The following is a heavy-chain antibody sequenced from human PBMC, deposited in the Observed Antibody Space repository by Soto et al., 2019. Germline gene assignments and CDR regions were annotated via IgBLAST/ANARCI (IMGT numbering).Heavy chain of an antibody. CDR2: IYHSGNT. V-gene: IGHV4-31*03. CDR3: ARVSAMITMIVVANDAFDI. CDR1: GGSISSGDYF. Sequence: PSETLSLTCTVSGGSISSGDYFWSWIRQHPGKGLEWIGNIYHSGNTYYNPSLKSRVTISVDTSKNQFSLRLSSVTAADTAVYYCARVSAMITMIVVANDAFDIWGQGTMVTVSS. J-gene: IGHJ3*02. D-gene: IGHD3-22*01.